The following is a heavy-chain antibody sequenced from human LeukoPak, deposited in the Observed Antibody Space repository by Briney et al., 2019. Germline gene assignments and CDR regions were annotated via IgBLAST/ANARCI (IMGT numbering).Heavy chain of an antibody. D-gene: IGHD5/OR15-5a*01. Sequence: PGGSLRLSCAASGFTFSSYEMNWVRQAPGKGLEWVSYISSSGSTIYYADSVKGRFTISRDNAKNSLYLQMNSLRAEDTAVYYCAKGGVDGRRDYYYYMDVWGKGTTVTVSS. V-gene: IGHV3-48*03. CDR1: GFTFSSYE. J-gene: IGHJ6*03. CDR3: AKGGVDGRRDYYYYMDV. CDR2: ISSSGSTI.